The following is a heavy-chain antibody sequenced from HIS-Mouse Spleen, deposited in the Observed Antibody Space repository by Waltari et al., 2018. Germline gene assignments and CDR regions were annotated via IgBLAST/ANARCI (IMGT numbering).Heavy chain of an antibody. D-gene: IGHD5-18*01. CDR3: ARIRGTAMGFDAFDI. J-gene: IGHJ3*02. Sequence: QVQLQQWGAGLLKPSETLSLTCAVYGGSFSGYYWSWIRQPPGKGLEVIGEINQSGSTNYNPSLKSRVTISVDTSKNQFSLKRSSVTAADTAVYYCARIRGTAMGFDAFDIWGQGTMVTVSS. CDR1: GGSFSGYY. CDR2: INQSGST. V-gene: IGHV4-34*01.